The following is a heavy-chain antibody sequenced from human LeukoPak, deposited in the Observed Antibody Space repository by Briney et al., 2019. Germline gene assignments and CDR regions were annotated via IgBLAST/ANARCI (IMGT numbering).Heavy chain of an antibody. Sequence: GGSLRLSCAASGFTFSNYAMRWVRQAPGKGLEWVSGISGSGDSTYYADSVKGRFTISRDNSKNTLYLQMNSLRAEDTAVYYCARRSGIAVAEAFDYWGQGTLVTVSS. CDR3: ARRSGIAVAEAFDY. CDR1: GFTFSNYA. CDR2: ISGSGDST. J-gene: IGHJ4*02. D-gene: IGHD6-19*01. V-gene: IGHV3-23*01.